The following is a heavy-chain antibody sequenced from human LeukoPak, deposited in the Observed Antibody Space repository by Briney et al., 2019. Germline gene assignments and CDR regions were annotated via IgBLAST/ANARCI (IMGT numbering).Heavy chain of an antibody. CDR1: GFTFSSYG. J-gene: IGHJ4*02. CDR3: AKDRGLLADY. CDR2: IRYDGSNK. Sequence: PGGSLRLSCAASGFTFSSYGMHWVRQAPGKGLEWVAFIRYDGSNKYHADSVKGRFTISRDNSRDTLYLQMNSLSAEDTAVYYCAKDRGLLADYWGQGTLVTVSS. V-gene: IGHV3-30*02. D-gene: IGHD3-3*02.